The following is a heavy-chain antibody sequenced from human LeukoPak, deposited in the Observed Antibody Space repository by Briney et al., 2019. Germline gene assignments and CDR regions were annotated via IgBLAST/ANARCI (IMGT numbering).Heavy chain of an antibody. CDR2: IYYGGSA. V-gene: IGHV4-59*06. CDR3: ARGDNYGNYEFFDY. D-gene: IGHD4-11*01. CDR1: GGSISSYY. Sequence: SETLSLTCTVSGGSISSYYWSWIRQHPGKGLEWIGYIYYGGSAYYNPSLKSRVTISVDTSKNQFSLRLSSVTAADTAVYYCARGDNYGNYEFFDYWGQGTLVTVSS. J-gene: IGHJ4*02.